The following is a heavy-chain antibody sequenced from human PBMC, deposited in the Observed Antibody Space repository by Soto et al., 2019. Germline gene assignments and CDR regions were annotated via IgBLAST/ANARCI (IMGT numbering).Heavy chain of an antibody. V-gene: IGHV1-8*01. D-gene: IGHD6-6*01. J-gene: IGHJ4*02. CDR1: WYTFTRYD. Sequence: GASVKVSCKASWYTFTRYDIKWGRQATGQGLEWMGWMNTNSGNTGYAQKFQGRVTMTRNTSISTAYMELSSLRSEDTAVYYCARGSIAARRSFDYWGQGTLVTVSS. CDR2: MNTNSGNT. CDR3: ARGSIAARRSFDY.